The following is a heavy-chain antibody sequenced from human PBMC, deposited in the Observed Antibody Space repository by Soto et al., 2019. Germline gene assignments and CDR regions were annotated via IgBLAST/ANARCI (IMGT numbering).Heavy chain of an antibody. D-gene: IGHD2-15*01. V-gene: IGHV3-30*03. CDR1: GFTFNDYA. CDR3: TRVHIDWSGGSSIPQALNTSARDV. J-gene: IGHJ6*02. Sequence: QVQLVESGGGGVQPGRSKRLSCVVSGFTFNDYAIHWVRQAPGKGLEWVAVISFDGNNKFYADSVKGRFTMSRDSSKTTANIPMTNRRCECTAGYHWTRVHIDWSGGSSIPQALNTSARDVGGQGPTSTVSS. CDR2: ISFDGNNK.